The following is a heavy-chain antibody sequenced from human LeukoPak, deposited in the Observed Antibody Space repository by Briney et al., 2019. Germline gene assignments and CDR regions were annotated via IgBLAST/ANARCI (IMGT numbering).Heavy chain of an antibody. J-gene: IGHJ4*02. V-gene: IGHV3-21*01. Sequence: GGSLRLSCAASGFTFSSYSMNWVRQAPGKGLEWVSSISSSSSYIYYADSVKGRFTVSRDNAKNSLYLQMNSLRAEDTAVYYCARGPPDYYDSSGYYHPGYFDYWGQGTLVTVSS. CDR2: ISSSSSYI. CDR3: ARGPPDYYDSSGYYHPGYFDY. D-gene: IGHD3-22*01. CDR1: GFTFSSYS.